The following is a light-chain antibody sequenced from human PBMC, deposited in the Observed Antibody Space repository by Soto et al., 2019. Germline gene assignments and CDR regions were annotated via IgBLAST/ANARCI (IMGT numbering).Light chain of an antibody. CDR3: CSYAGSSTYV. J-gene: IGLJ1*01. V-gene: IGLV2-23*01. CDR1: SSDVGSYNL. Sequence: QSVLTQPASVSGSPGQSITISCTGTSSDVGSYNLVSWYQQHPSKAPKLMIYEGSKRPSGVSNRFSGSKSGNTASLTISGLQAEDEADYYCCSYAGSSTYVFGTGTKVNVL. CDR2: EGS.